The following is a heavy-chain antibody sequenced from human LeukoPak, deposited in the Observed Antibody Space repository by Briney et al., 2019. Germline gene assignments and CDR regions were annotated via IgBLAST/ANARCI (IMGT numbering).Heavy chain of an antibody. V-gene: IGHV4-39*07. CDR1: GGSISSSSYY. CDR3: ASTIGGGEMGEGFDY. CDR2: IYYSGGT. J-gene: IGHJ4*02. D-gene: IGHD5-24*01. Sequence: SETLSLTCTVSGGSISSSSYYWGWIRQPPGKGLEWIGSIYYSGGTYYNPSLKSRVTISVDTSKNQFSLKLSSVTAADTAVYYCASTIGGGEMGEGFDYWGQGTLVTVSS.